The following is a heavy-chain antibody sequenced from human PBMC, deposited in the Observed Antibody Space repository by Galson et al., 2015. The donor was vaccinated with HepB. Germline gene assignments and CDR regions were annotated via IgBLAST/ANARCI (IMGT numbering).Heavy chain of an antibody. CDR3: ARSYGDFIQWAFDI. J-gene: IGHJ3*02. Sequence: SLRLSCAASGFTFSSYSMNWVRQAPGKGLEWVSYISSSSSTIYYADSVKGRFTISRDNAKNSLYLQMNSLRAEDTAVYYCARSYGDFIQWAFDIWGQGTMVTVSS. CDR1: GFTFSSYS. V-gene: IGHV3-48*01. CDR2: ISSSSSTI. D-gene: IGHD4-17*01.